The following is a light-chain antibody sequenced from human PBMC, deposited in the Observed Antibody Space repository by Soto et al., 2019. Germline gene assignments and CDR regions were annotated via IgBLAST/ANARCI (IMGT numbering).Light chain of an antibody. J-gene: IGKJ4*01. CDR2: AAS. CDR3: QQRYSTLLT. CDR1: QSISSY. V-gene: IGKV1-39*01. Sequence: DIQMTQSPSSLSASVGDRVTITCRASQSISSYLNWYQQRPGKAPKLLIYAASSLQSGVPSRFSGSGSGTDFTLTISSLQPEDFATYYCQQRYSTLLTLGGGTRVDIK.